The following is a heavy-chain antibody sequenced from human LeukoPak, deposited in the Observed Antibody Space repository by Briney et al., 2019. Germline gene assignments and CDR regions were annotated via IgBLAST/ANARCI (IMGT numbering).Heavy chain of an antibody. J-gene: IGHJ4*02. V-gene: IGHV3-30*02. D-gene: IGHD1-26*01. CDR2: IRYDGSNK. CDR3: AKDRLGAVLYFDC. CDR1: GFTFSSYG. Sequence: GGSLRLSCAASGFTFSSYGMHWVRQAPGKGLEWVAFIRYDGSNKYYADSMKGRFTISRDNSKNTLYLQINSLGAEDTAVYYCAKDRLGAVLYFDCWGRGSLVTVSS.